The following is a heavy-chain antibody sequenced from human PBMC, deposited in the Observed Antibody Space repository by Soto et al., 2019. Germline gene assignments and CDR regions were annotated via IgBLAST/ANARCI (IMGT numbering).Heavy chain of an antibody. V-gene: IGHV5-10-1*01. CDR3: AVPHVLSGDYYYYGMDV. D-gene: IGHD7-27*01. CDR2: IDPSDSYT. CDR1: GYSFTNYW. J-gene: IGHJ6*02. Sequence: PGESLKISCKGSGYSFTNYWIGWVRQMPGKGLEWMGRIDPSDSYTNYSPSFQGHVTISADKSISTAYLQWSSLKASDTAMYYCAVPHVLSGDYYYYGMDVWGQGTTVTVSS.